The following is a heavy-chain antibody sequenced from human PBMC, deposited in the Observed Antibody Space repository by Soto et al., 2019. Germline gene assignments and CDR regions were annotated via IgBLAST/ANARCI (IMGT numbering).Heavy chain of an antibody. Sequence: SVKVSCKASGGIFSSYAISWLRQAPGQGLEWMGAVIPVLGQAYYAQALQDRVTITADESTRTADMELSSLTSEDTAVYFCARVGGVGAPPGADYWGQGTLVTVSS. D-gene: IGHD1-26*01. CDR2: VIPVLGQA. CDR3: ARVGGVGAPPGADY. V-gene: IGHV1-69*13. J-gene: IGHJ4*02. CDR1: GGIFSSYA.